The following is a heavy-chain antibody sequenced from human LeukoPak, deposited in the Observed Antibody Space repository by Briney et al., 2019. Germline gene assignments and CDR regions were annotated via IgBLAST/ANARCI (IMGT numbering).Heavy chain of an antibody. V-gene: IGHV3-53*01. CDR3: ARGRIAAAGTGYYYYYYGMVV. D-gene: IGHD6-13*01. Sequence: PGGSLRLSCAASGFTVSSNCMSWVRQAPGKGLEWVSVIYSGGSTYYADSVKGRFTISRDNSKNTLYLQMNSLRAEDTAVYYCARGRIAAAGTGYYYYYYGMVVWGQGTTVTVSS. CDR2: IYSGGST. J-gene: IGHJ6*02. CDR1: GFTVSSNC.